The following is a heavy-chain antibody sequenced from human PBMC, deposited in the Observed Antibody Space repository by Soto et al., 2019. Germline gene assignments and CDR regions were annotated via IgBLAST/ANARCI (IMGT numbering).Heavy chain of an antibody. Sequence: GASVKVSCKASGGTFSSYAISWVRQAPGQGLEWMGGIIPIFGTANYAQKLQGRVTMTTDTSTSTAYMELRSLRSDDTAVYYCAKHPSYFHYGSLFSQNWFDPWGQGTLVTVSS. CDR1: GGTFSSYA. CDR3: AKHPSYFHYGSLFSQNWFDP. V-gene: IGHV1-69*05. J-gene: IGHJ5*02. D-gene: IGHD3-10*01. CDR2: IIPIFGTA.